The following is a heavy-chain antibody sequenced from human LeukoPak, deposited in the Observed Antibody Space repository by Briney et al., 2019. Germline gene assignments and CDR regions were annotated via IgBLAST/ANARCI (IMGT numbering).Heavy chain of an antibody. J-gene: IGHJ4*02. CDR1: GFTFSSYA. CDR3: ARDEPDYGDYGLFDY. Sequence: PGGSLRLSCAASGFTFSSYAMHWVRQAPGKGLEWVAVISYDGGNKYYADSVKGRFTISRDNSKNTLYLQMNSLRAEDTAVYYCARDEPDYGDYGLFDYWGQGTLVTVSS. CDR2: ISYDGGNK. D-gene: IGHD4-17*01. V-gene: IGHV3-30*04.